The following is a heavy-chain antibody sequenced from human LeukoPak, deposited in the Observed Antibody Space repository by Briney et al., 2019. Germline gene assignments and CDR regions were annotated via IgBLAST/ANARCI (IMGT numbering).Heavy chain of an antibody. J-gene: IGHJ4*02. Sequence: SVKVSCKASGGTFRTYVFSWVRQDPGQGLEWMGGISPIFNAANYAQKFKGRVTITADEGTNTVYTEMSSLTSEDTAVYYCATDRSNHDNFDSWGQGTLVTVSS. CDR3: ATDRSNHDNFDS. CDR2: ISPIFNAA. CDR1: GGTFRTYV. V-gene: IGHV1-69*13. D-gene: IGHD3-22*01.